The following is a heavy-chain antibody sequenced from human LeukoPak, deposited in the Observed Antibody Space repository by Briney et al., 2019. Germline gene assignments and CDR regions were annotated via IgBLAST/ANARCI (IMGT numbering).Heavy chain of an antibody. V-gene: IGHV1-2*02. CDR2: IDPNSGGT. CDR3: ARDLRYCSSTSCHDNWFDP. Sequence: GASVKVSCKASGYTFTGYYMHWVRRAPGQGLEWMGWIDPNSGGTNYAQKFQGRVTMTRDTSISTAYMELSRLRSDDTAVYYCARDLRYCSSTSCHDNWFDPWGQGTLVTVSS. D-gene: IGHD2-2*01. J-gene: IGHJ5*02. CDR1: GYTFTGYY.